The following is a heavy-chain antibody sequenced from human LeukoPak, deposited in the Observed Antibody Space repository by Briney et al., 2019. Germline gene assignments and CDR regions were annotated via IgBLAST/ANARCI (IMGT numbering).Heavy chain of an antibody. CDR1: GFTFSSYS. CDR2: ISTSSTTI. Sequence: GGSLRLSCSASGFTFSSYSMNWVRQTPGKGLKWVSYISTSSTTIYYEDSVKGRFTISRDIAKNSLYLQMNSLRDEVTAVYYCARAYASGSYINWFDAWGQGTLVTVSS. J-gene: IGHJ5*02. V-gene: IGHV3-48*02. D-gene: IGHD3-16*01. CDR3: ARAYASGSYINWFDA.